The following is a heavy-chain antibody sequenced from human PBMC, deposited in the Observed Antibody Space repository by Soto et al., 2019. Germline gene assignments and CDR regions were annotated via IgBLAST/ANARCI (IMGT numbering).Heavy chain of an antibody. V-gene: IGHV1-3*01. D-gene: IGHD6-13*01. J-gene: IGHJ5*02. CDR3: ARDSEGRAAAGMVS. Sequence: QVQVVQSGAEVKKPGASVKVSCKASGYTLSNYAMHWVRQAPGQRLEWMGWINAGNGDIKYSQQFQGRVSITKDTSANTAYMELSSLRFEDTAVYYCARDSEGRAAAGMVSWGQGTLVTVAS. CDR2: INAGNGDI. CDR1: GYTLSNYA.